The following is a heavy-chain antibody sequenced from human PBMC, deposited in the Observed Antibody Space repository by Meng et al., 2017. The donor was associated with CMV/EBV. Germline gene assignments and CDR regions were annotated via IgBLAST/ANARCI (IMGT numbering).Heavy chain of an antibody. J-gene: IGHJ4*02. V-gene: IGHV4-61*01. D-gene: IGHD6-19*01. CDR3: ARAHIAVAGTSFDY. CDR2: IYYSGST. CDR1: GGSVSSGSYY. Sequence: SETLSLTCTVSGGSVSSGSYYWSWIRQPPGKGLEWIGYIYYSGSTNYNPSLKSRVTISVDTSKNQFSLKLSSVTAADTAVYYCARAHIAVAGTSFDYWGQGTLVTVSS.